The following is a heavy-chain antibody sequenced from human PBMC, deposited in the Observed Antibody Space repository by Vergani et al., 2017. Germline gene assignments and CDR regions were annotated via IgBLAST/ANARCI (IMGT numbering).Heavy chain of an antibody. J-gene: IGHJ2*01. CDR2: INHSGRT. Sequence: QVQLQQWGAGLLKPSETLSLTCAVYGGSFSGYYWSWIRQPPGKGLEWIGEINHSGRTNYNPALKSRVTISVDTSKNQFSLKLSSVTAADTAVYYCARRKGGYFDLWGRGTLVTVSS. CDR3: ARRKGGYFDL. CDR1: GGSFSGYY. D-gene: IGHD2-15*01. V-gene: IGHV4-34*01.